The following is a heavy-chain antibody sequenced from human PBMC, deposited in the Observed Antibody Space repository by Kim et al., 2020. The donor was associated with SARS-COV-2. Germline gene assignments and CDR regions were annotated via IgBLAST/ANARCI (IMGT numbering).Heavy chain of an antibody. CDR1: GFTFSNYA. CDR2: ISDNGAGT. J-gene: IGHJ4*02. CDR3: AKGDCGSTSCYTADS. D-gene: IGHD2-2*02. V-gene: IGHV3-23*01. Sequence: GGSLRLSCAASGFTFSNYAVSWVRQAPGKGLEWVSIISDNGAGTYYADSVKGRFTISRDNSKNTLYMQMNSLRVEDTSLYYCAKGDCGSTSCYTADSWGRGTLVTVSS.